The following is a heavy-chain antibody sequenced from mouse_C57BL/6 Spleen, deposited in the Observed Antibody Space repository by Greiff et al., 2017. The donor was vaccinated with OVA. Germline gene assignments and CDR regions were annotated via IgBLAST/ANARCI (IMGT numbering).Heavy chain of an antibody. Sequence: VQLQQSGPELVKPGASVKISCKASGYAFSSSWMNWVKQRPGKGLEWIGRIYPGDGDTNYNGKFKGKATLTADKSSSTAYMQLSSLTSEDSAVYFCARDYGSQRGYCDVWGTGTTVTVSS. CDR1: GYAFSSSW. V-gene: IGHV1-82*01. D-gene: IGHD1-1*01. J-gene: IGHJ1*03. CDR2: IYPGDGDT. CDR3: ARDYGSQRGYCDV.